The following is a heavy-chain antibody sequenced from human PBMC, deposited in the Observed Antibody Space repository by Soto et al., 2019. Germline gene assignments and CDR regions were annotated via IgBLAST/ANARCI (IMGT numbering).Heavy chain of an antibody. Sequence: GASVKFSCKASGYTFTSYYMHWVRQAPGQGLEWMGIINPSGGSTSYAQKFQGRVTMTRDTSTSTVYMELSSLRSEDTAVYYCARDSALRFLERSIDYWGQGTLVTASS. CDR2: INPSGGST. J-gene: IGHJ4*02. D-gene: IGHD3-3*01. CDR3: ARDSALRFLERSIDY. V-gene: IGHV1-46*01. CDR1: GYTFTSYY.